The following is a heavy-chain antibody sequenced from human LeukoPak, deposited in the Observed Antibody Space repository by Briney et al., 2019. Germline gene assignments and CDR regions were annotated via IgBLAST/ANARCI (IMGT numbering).Heavy chain of an antibody. D-gene: IGHD2-2*02. Sequence: SETLSLTCAVYGGSFSGYCWSWIRQPPGKGLEWIGEINHSGSTNYNPSLKSRVTISVDTSKNQFSLKLSSVTAADTAVYYCARTVARYQLLYSPTYNWFDPWGQGTLVTVSS. J-gene: IGHJ5*02. CDR3: ARTVARYQLLYSPTYNWFDP. V-gene: IGHV4-34*01. CDR2: INHSGST. CDR1: GGSFSGYC.